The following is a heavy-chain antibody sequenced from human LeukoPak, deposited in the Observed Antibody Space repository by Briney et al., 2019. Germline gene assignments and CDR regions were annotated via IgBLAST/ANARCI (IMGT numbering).Heavy chain of an antibody. D-gene: IGHD1-20*01. CDR2: ISTSSTHI. Sequence: PGGSLRLSCAASGFTFSSYSMHWVRQAPGKGLEWVSSISTSSTHIYYADSVKGRFTISRDNAKNSLYLQMNSLRAEDTAVYYCAREPPFIIGTTFFAYWGQGSLVTVSS. V-gene: IGHV3-21*01. CDR1: GFTFSSYS. CDR3: AREPPFIIGTTFFAY. J-gene: IGHJ4*02.